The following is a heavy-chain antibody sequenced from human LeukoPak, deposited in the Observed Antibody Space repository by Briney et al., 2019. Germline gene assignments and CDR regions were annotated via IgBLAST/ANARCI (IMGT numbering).Heavy chain of an antibody. V-gene: IGHV3-23*01. J-gene: IGHJ4*02. Sequence: GGSLRLSCAASGFTFRNYGMSWVRQAPGKGLEGVSAISGSGASTYYADSVKGRFTISRDNSKNTLYLQMNSLRAEDTAMYYCAKDLLRTVVVITAAGYYLDSWGQGTLVTVSS. CDR2: ISGSGAST. CDR3: AKDLLRTVVVITAAGYYLDS. CDR1: GFTFRNYG. D-gene: IGHD3-22*01.